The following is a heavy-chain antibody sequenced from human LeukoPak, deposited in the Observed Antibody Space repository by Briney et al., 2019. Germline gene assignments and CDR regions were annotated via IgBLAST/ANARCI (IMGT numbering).Heavy chain of an antibody. CDR2: IYSDNT. J-gene: IGHJ6*03. Sequence: GGSLRLSCTVSGFTVSSNSMSWVRQAPGKGLEWVSFIYSDNTHYSDSVKGRFTISRDNSKNTLYLQMNSLRAEDTAVYYCAGAYYDILTGYDYYYYMDVWGKGTTVTISS. V-gene: IGHV3-53*01. D-gene: IGHD3-9*01. CDR1: GFTVSSNS. CDR3: AGAYYDILTGYDYYYYMDV.